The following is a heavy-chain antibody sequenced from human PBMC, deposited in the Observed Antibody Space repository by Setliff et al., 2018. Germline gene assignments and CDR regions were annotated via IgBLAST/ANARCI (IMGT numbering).Heavy chain of an antibody. V-gene: IGHV4-34*01. CDR2: INHSGST. CDR1: GGTFSDYY. D-gene: IGHD1-1*01. CDR3: ARSPSAHTPLQDVFDI. J-gene: IGHJ3*02. Sequence: SETLSLTCAAYGGTFSDYYWTWIRQPPGKGLEWIGEINHSGSTNYNPSLESRATISLDTSKNQFSLKLNSVTAADTAVYYCARSPSAHTPLQDVFDIWGQGTLVTVSS.